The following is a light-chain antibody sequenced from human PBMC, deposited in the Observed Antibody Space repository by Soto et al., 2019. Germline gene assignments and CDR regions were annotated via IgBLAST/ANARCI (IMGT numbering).Light chain of an antibody. CDR2: AAS. CDR1: HSISNN. Sequence: DIQLTQSPTSLSASVGDRVTITCRASHSISNNLNWYQQKPGKAPKLLIYAASTLQSGVPSRFSGSGSGTEFTLTISSLQPDDSATYYCQQYNTYWETFGQGPRWIS. J-gene: IGKJ1*01. CDR3: QQYNTYWET. V-gene: IGKV1-17*01.